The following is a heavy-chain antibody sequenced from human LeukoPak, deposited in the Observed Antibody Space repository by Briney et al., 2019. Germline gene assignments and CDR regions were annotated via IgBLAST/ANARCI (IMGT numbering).Heavy chain of an antibody. D-gene: IGHD2-2*02. CDR2: IRYDGSNK. CDR3: AKDKIGYCSSTNCYTKSGFDY. J-gene: IGHJ4*02. Sequence: GGSLRLSCAASGFTFSSYGMHWVRQAPGKWLEWVAVIRYDGSNKYYADSVKGRFTISRDNSKNTLYLQMNSLRAEDTAVYYCAKDKIGYCSSTNCYTKSGFDYWGQGTLVTVSS. V-gene: IGHV3-30*02. CDR1: GFTFSSYG.